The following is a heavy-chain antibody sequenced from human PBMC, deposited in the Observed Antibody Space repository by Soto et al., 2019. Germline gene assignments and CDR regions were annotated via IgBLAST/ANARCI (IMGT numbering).Heavy chain of an antibody. CDR2: IGNSGTRT. V-gene: IGHV3-23*01. CDR1: GFTFRSYA. J-gene: IGHJ6*03. CDR3: AKDPGSSAWYPGYNYYYYMDV. Sequence: EVQLLESGGGLVQPGGSLRLSCEGSGFTFRSYAMSWVRQVPGKGLEWVSAIGNSGTRTYYVDSVKGRFTISRDNSKNTLFLQRNGMRVEDTAVYYCAKDPGSSAWYPGYNYYYYMDVWGNGTTVIVSS. D-gene: IGHD6-19*01.